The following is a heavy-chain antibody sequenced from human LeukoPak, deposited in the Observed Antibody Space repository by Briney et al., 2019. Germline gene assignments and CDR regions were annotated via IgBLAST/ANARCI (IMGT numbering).Heavy chain of an antibody. CDR3: AFSMAAFYYYYYYMDV. CDR1: LGTFTRYA. J-gene: IGHJ6*03. D-gene: IGHD6-6*01. CDR2: SIAILGTA. V-gene: IGHV1-69*05. Sequence: ASVNVSSAASLGTFTRYAISSVRQAPGHRLECGGGSIAILGTANYAQKFQGRVTITTDESTNTAYMELSSLRSEDTAVYYCAFSMAAFYYYYYYMDVWGKGTTVTVSS.